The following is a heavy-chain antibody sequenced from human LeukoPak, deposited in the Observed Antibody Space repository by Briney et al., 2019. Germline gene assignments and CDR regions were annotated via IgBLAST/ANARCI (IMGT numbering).Heavy chain of an antibody. D-gene: IGHD3-22*01. CDR3: ARDLDYYDSSGYYFSLDAFDI. V-gene: IGHV4-59*01. CDR2: IYYSGST. Sequence: EPPETLSLTCTVSGGSISSYYWSWIRQPPGKGLEWIGYIYYSGSTNYNPSLKSRVTISVDTSKNQSSLKLSSVTAADTAVYYCARDLDYYDSSGYYFSLDAFDIWGQGTMVTVSS. CDR1: GGSISSYY. J-gene: IGHJ3*02.